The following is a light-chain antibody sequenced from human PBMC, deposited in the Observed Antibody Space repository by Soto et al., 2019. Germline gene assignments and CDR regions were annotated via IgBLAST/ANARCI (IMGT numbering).Light chain of an antibody. CDR2: EVS. V-gene: IGLV2-14*01. CDR3: NSYTSSNTRV. Sequence: QSVLTQPASVSGSPGQSITISCTGTSSDVGGYSRVSWYQHHPGKAPKLMIYEVSDRPSGVSNRFSGSKSGNTASLTISGLQAEDEADYDYNSYTSSNTRVFGTGTKVTVL. CDR1: SSDVGGYSR. J-gene: IGLJ1*01.